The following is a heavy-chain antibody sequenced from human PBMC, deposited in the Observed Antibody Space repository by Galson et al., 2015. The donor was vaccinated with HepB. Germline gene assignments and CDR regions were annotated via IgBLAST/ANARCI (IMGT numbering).Heavy chain of an antibody. J-gene: IGHJ6*02. D-gene: IGHD6-13*01. CDR2: IIPIFGTA. CDR1: GGTFSSYA. V-gene: IGHV1-69*13. CDR3: ARDRGYSSSWYPSAFGNYYGMDV. Sequence: SVKVSCKASGGTFSSYAISWVRQAPGQGLEWMGGIIPIFGTANYAQKFQGRVTITADESTSTAYMELSSLRSEDTAVYYCARDRGYSSSWYPSAFGNYYGMDVWGQGTTVTVSS.